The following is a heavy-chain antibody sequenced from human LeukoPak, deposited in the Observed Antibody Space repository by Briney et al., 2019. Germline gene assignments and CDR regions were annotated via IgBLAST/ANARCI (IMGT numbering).Heavy chain of an antibody. Sequence: GASVKVSCKVPGYTLTELSMHWVRQAPGKGLEWMGGFDPEDGETIYAQKFQGRVTMTEDTSTDTAYMELSSLRSEDTAVYYCAAPEVGATPYYFDYWGQGTLVTVSS. D-gene: IGHD1-26*01. CDR3: AAPEVGATPYYFDY. J-gene: IGHJ4*02. V-gene: IGHV1-24*01. CDR2: FDPEDGET. CDR1: GYTLTELS.